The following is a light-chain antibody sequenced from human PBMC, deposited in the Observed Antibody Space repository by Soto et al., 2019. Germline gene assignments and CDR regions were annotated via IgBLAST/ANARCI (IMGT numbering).Light chain of an antibody. Sequence: DIVMTQSPDSLVVSLGERATINCKSSQSVLHSPNNKNYLAWYQQQPGQPPKLLIYWASTRESGVPDRFSGSGSGTDFTLTISSLQAEDVAVYSCHQYNGIPWTFGQVTKVEIK. V-gene: IGKV4-1*01. CDR2: WAS. CDR1: QSVLHSPNNKNY. J-gene: IGKJ1*01. CDR3: HQYNGIPWT.